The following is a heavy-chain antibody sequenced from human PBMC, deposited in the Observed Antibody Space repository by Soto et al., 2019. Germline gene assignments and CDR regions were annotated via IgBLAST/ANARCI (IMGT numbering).Heavy chain of an antibody. D-gene: IGHD7-27*01. CDR3: ARIAAGLGMGHDAFDI. Sequence: QVTLKVSGPVLVKPTETLTLTCTVSGFALSNARMGVSWMRQPPGQALEWLAHIFSIVEKSYSTSLKSRLTISKDTSKRQVVLTMTNMDPVDTATYYCARIAAGLGMGHDAFDIWGQGTMVTVSS. CDR2: IFSIVEK. V-gene: IGHV2-26*01. CDR1: GFALSNARMG. J-gene: IGHJ3*02.